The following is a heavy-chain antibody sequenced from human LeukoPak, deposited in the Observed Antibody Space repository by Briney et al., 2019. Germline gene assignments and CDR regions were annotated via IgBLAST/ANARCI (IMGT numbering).Heavy chain of an antibody. Sequence: ASVKVSCKASGYTFTSYDINWVRQATGQGLEWMGWMNPNSGGTKYAQKFQGRVTMTRDTSITTAYMELSRLRSDDTAVYYCARDRAYDREFDSWGQGTLVTVSS. CDR2: MNPNSGGT. D-gene: IGHD3-3*01. CDR1: GYTFTSYD. V-gene: IGHV1-2*02. CDR3: ARDRAYDREFDS. J-gene: IGHJ4*02.